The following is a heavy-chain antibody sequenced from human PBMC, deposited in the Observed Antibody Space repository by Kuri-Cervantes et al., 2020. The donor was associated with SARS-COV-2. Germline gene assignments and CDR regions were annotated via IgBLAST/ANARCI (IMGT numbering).Heavy chain of an antibody. CDR1: GFTFRSSA. V-gene: IGHV1-58*01. J-gene: IGHJ4*02. Sequence: SVKVSCKASGFTFRSSAVQWVRQARGQHLEWIGRIVVGSGDTNYAQEFHERVTITRDVSTSTAYMELNSLRAEDTAVYYCARGGSPGGGYCSSTSCYTIYWGQGTLVTVSS. CDR3: ARGGSPGGGYCSSTSCYTIY. D-gene: IGHD2-2*02. CDR2: IVVGSGDT.